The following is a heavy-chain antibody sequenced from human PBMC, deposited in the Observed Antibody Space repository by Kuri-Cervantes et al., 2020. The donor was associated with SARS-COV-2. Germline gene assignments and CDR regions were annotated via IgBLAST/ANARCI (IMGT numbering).Heavy chain of an antibody. Sequence: ASVKVSCKASGYTLTGYYMHWVRQAPGQGLEWMGCINPNSGGTNYAQKFQGRVTMTRDTSISTAYMELSRLRSDDTAVYYCARVQGDNTVGTHWGQGTLVTVSS. D-gene: IGHD4-23*01. J-gene: IGHJ4*02. CDR1: GYTLTGYY. CDR3: ARVQGDNTVGTH. CDR2: INPNSGGT. V-gene: IGHV1-2*02.